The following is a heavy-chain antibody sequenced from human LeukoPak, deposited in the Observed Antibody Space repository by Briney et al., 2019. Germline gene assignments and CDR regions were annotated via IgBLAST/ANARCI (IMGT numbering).Heavy chain of an antibody. CDR1: GFTFSSYS. V-gene: IGHV3-48*01. J-gene: IGHJ4*02. CDR3: ASRVGALDY. Sequence: GGSLRLSCAASGFTFSSYSMNWVRQAPGKGLEWISYISSSSSAIFYADSVKGRFTISRDNAKNSPYLQMSSLRAEDTAVYYCASRVGALDYWGQGTLVTVSS. CDR2: ISSSSSAI. D-gene: IGHD1-26*01.